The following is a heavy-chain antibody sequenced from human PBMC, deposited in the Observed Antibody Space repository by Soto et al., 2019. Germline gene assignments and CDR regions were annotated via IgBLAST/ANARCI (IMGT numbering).Heavy chain of an antibody. CDR2: IIPIFGTA. CDR1: GGTFSSYA. J-gene: IGHJ6*02. Sequence: ASVKVSCKASGGTFSSYAISWVRQAPGQGLEWTGGIIPIFGTANYAQKFQGRVTITADESTSTAYMELSSLRSEDTAVYYCARVEESSLDYYGMDVWGQGTTVTVSS. D-gene: IGHD6-6*01. CDR3: ARVEESSLDYYGMDV. V-gene: IGHV1-69*13.